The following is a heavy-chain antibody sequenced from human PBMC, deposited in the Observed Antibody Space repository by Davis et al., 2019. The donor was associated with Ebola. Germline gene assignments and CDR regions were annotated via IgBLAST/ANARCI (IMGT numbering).Heavy chain of an antibody. CDR1: GFTFSSYW. V-gene: IGHV3-74*01. J-gene: IGHJ4*02. CDR3: VRGGQLGDFDY. D-gene: IGHD6-6*01. CDR2: INSDGSST. Sequence: GESLKISCAASGFTFSSYWMHWVRQAPGKGLVWVSRINSDGSSTSYADSVKGRFTISRDNAKNTLYLQMNSLRAEDTAVYYCVRGGQLGDFDYWGQGTLVTVSS.